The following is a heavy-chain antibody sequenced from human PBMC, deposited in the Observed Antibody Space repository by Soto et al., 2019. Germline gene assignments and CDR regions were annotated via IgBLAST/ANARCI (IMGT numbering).Heavy chain of an antibody. D-gene: IGHD6-19*01. CDR1: GGSINNYH. Sequence: QVQLQESGPGLLKPSETLSLTCSVSGGSINNYHWTWIRQPPGKGLEWIGWIFYSGSTNYSPSLDSRFTISADTSKNLFSLTLNSVTAADTAVYYCARLTKYTSGCSTFVYWGQGTLVTVSS. CDR3: ARLTKYTSGCSTFVY. J-gene: IGHJ4*02. V-gene: IGHV4-59*01. CDR2: IFYSGST.